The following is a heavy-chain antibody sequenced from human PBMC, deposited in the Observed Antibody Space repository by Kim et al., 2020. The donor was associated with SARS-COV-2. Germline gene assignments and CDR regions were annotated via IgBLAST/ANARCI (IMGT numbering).Heavy chain of an antibody. CDR3: ARDSAITIFGVVIINYYYGMDV. V-gene: IGHV3-64*01. Sequence: GGSLRLSCAASGFTFSSYAMHWVRQAPGKGLEYVSAISSNGGSTYYANSVKGRFTISRDNSKTTLYLQMGSLRAEDMAVYYCARDSAITIFGVVIINYYYGMDVWGQGTTVTVSS. J-gene: IGHJ6*02. D-gene: IGHD3-3*01. CDR2: ISSNGGST. CDR1: GFTFSSYA.